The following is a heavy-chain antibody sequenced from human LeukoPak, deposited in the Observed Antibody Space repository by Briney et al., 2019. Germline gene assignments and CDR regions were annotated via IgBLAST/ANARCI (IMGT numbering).Heavy chain of an antibody. CDR3: ARLGRRDGYNYRFDP. D-gene: IGHD5-24*01. CDR1: GYSFTSYW. CDR2: IYPGDSDT. V-gene: IGHV5-51*01. Sequence: GESLKISCKGSGYSFTSYWIGWVRQMPGKGLEWMGIIYPGDSDTRYSPSFQGQVTISADKSISTAYLQWSSLKASDTAMYYCARLGRRDGYNYRFDPWGQGTPVTVSS. J-gene: IGHJ5*02.